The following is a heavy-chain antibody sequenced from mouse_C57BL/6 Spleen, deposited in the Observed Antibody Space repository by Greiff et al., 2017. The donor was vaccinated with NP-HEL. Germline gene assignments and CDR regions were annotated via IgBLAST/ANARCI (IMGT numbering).Heavy chain of an antibody. CDR1: GYTFTSYG. D-gene: IGHD2-4*01. J-gene: IGHJ3*01. CDR2: IYPRSGNT. CDR3: ARSGGDYDGWVFAY. V-gene: IGHV1-81*01. Sequence: QVQLQQSGAELARPGASVKLSCKASGYTFTSYGISWVKQRTGQGLEWIGEIYPRSGNTYYNEKFKGKATLTADESSSTAYMELRSLTSEDSAVYFCARSGGDYDGWVFAYWGQGTLVTVSA.